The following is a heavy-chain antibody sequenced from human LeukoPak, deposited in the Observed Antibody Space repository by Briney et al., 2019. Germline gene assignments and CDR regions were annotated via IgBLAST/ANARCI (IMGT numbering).Heavy chain of an antibody. CDR3: LKGYCSSISCYGDY. CDR1: GFTFSSYA. CDR2: ISSNGGST. V-gene: IGHV3-64D*09. D-gene: IGHD2-2*01. Sequence: GGSLRLSCSASGFTFSSYAMHWVRQAPGKGLEYVSAISSNGGSTYYADSVTGRFTISRDNSKNTLYLQMSSLRAEDTAVYYCLKGYCSSISCYGDYWGQGTRVTVSS. J-gene: IGHJ4*02.